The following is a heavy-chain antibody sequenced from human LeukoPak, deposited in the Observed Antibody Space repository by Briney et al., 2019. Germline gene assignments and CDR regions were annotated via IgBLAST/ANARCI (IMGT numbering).Heavy chain of an antibody. J-gene: IGHJ6*02. CDR3: ARQYGGYSSSSNYYGMDV. V-gene: IGHV5-51*01. CDR2: IYPGDSDT. D-gene: IGHD6-6*01. CDR1: GYSFTSYW. Sequence: GESLKISCKGSGYSFTSYWIGWGRQMPGKGLEGMGIIYPGDSDTRDSPSFQGQVTISADNSISTAYLQWSRLKASDTAMYYCARQYGGYSSSSNYYGMDVWGQGTTVTVSS.